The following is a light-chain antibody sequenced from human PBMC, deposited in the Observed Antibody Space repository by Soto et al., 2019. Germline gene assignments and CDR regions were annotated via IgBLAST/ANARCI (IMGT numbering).Light chain of an antibody. J-gene: IGKJ3*01. CDR1: QSVTNNF. Sequence: IVLTQSPGTLSLSPGERATLACGASQSVTNNFLAWYQEKPGQAPRLLIYGASSRATGVPDRFSGSGSGTDFTLTISRLEPGDFAVYYCQQYGTPLFTFGPGTKVENK. CDR3: QQYGTPLFT. CDR2: GAS. V-gene: IGKV3-20*01.